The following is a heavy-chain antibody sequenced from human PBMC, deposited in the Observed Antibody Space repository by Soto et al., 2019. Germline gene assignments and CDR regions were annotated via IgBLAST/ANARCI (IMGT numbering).Heavy chain of an antibody. J-gene: IGHJ6*02. CDR1: GGTFSSYA. CDR2: IIPIFGTA. CDR3: ARGITMVRGATTKPYYYYGMDV. V-gene: IGHV1-69*13. D-gene: IGHD3-10*01. Sequence: GASVKVSCKASGGTFSSYAISWVRQAPGQGLEWMGGIIPIFGTANYAQKFQGRVTITADESTSTAYMELSSLRSEDTAVYYCARGITMVRGATTKPYYYYGMDVWGQGTTVTVSS.